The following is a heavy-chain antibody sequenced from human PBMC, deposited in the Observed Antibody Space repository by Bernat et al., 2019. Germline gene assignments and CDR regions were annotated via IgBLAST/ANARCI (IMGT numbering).Heavy chain of an antibody. CDR3: ARALPYFDWGLPESY. Sequence: QVQLVQSGAEVKKPGASVKVSCKASGYTFTSYDISWVRQAPGQGLEWMGWISAYNGNTNYAQKLQGRVTMTTDTSTSTAYMELRSLRSDDTAVYYCARALPYFDWGLPESYWGQGTLVTVSS. CDR1: GYTFTSYD. V-gene: IGHV1-18*01. D-gene: IGHD3-9*01. J-gene: IGHJ4*02. CDR2: ISAYNGNT.